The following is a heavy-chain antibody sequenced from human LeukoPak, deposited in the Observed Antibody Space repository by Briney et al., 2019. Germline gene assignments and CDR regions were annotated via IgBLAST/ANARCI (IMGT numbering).Heavy chain of an antibody. CDR2: IIPIFGTA. D-gene: IGHD3-10*02. V-gene: IGHV1-69*01. J-gene: IGHJ1*01. Sequence: ASVKVSCKASGGTFSSYANSWVRQAPGQGLEWMGGIIPIFGTANYAQKFQGRVTITADESTSTAYMELSSLRSEDTAVYYCVVPRVEYSQHWGQGTLVTVSS. CDR1: GGTFSSYA. CDR3: VVPRVEYSQH.